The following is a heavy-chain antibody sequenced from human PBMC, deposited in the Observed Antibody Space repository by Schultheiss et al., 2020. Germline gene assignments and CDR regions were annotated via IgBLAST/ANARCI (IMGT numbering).Heavy chain of an antibody. J-gene: IGHJ4*02. Sequence: SQTLSLTCAISGDSVSSNSAAWNWIRQSPSRGLEWLGRTYYRSKWYNDYAVSVQSRITISPDTSKNQFSLQLNSVTPEDTAVYYCARGNMYSSGWYPFDYWGQGNLGTVSS. D-gene: IGHD6-19*01. CDR1: GDSVSSNSAA. CDR3: ARGNMYSSGWYPFDY. CDR2: TYYRSKWYN. V-gene: IGHV6-1*01.